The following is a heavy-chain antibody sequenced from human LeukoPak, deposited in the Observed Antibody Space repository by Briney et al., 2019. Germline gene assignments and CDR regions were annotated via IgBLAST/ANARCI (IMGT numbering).Heavy chain of an antibody. D-gene: IGHD5-12*01. V-gene: IGHV1-8*02. CDR1: GYTFTGYY. CDR3: ARVSGYDYHYYYYYGMDV. Sequence: ASVKVSCKASGYTFTGYYMHWVRQAPGQGLEWMGWINPNSGNTGYAQKFQGRVTMTRNTSISTAYMELSSLRSEDTAVYYCARVSGYDYHYYYYYGMDVWGQGTTVTVSS. CDR2: INPNSGNT. J-gene: IGHJ6*02.